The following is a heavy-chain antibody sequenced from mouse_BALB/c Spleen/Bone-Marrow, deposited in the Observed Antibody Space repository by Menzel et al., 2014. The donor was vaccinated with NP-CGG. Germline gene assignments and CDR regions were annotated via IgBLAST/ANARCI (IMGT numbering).Heavy chain of an antibody. CDR2: INPSTGYT. J-gene: IGHJ3*01. V-gene: IGHV1-7*01. CDR1: GYTFTSYW. D-gene: IGHD2-4*01. Sequence: VQLQQSGAELAKPGASVKMSCKASGYTFTSYWMHWVKQRPGQGLEWIGYINPSTGYTEYNQKFKDKAPLTADKSSSTAYMQLSSLTSKDSAVYYCAREGDYDGFAYWGQGTLVTVSA. CDR3: AREGDYDGFAY.